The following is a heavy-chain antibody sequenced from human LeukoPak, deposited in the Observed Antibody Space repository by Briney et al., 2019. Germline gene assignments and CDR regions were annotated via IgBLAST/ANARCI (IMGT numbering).Heavy chain of an antibody. CDR1: GGSISSGSYY. CDR2: IYTSGST. CDR3: ARDDRTLFDY. J-gene: IGHJ4*02. V-gene: IGHV4-61*02. Sequence: SETLSLTCTVSGGSISSGSYYWSWIRQPAGKGLEWIGRIYTSGSTNYNPSLKSRVTISVDTSKNQFSLKLSSVTAADTAVYYCARDDRTLFDYWGQGTLVTVSS.